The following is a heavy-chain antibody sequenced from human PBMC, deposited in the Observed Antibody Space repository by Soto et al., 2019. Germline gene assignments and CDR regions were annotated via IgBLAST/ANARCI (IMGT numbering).Heavy chain of an antibody. CDR2: MYYSGST. Sequence: QVQLQESGPGLVKPSQPLSLTCTVSGGSIRSGDNYWSWIRQPPAQGLEWIGYMYYSGSTYYNPSLRNRVTISVDTSKNQFSLKLTSVTAADTAVYYCAREAGNYYYSSAMDVWGRGTTVTVSS. D-gene: IGHD6-19*01. V-gene: IGHV4-30-4*01. J-gene: IGHJ6*02. CDR1: GGSIRSGDNY. CDR3: AREAGNYYYSSAMDV.